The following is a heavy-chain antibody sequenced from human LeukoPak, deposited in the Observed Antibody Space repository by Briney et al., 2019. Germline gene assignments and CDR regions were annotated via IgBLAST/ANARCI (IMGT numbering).Heavy chain of an antibody. J-gene: IGHJ4*02. V-gene: IGHV1-69*04. D-gene: IGHD5-12*01. CDR2: IIPILGIA. Sequence: SVKVSCKASGGTFSSYAISWVRQAPGQGLEWMGRIIPILGIANYAQKFQGRVTITADRSTSTAYMELSSLRSEDTAVYYCARAPLVTTIYYFDYWGQGTLVTVSS. CDR1: GGTFSSYA. CDR3: ARAPLVTTIYYFDY.